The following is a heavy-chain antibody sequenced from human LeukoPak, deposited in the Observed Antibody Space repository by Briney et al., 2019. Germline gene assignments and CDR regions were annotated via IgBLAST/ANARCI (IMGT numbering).Heavy chain of an antibody. CDR2: ISSSSSYI. V-gene: IGHV3-21*01. D-gene: IGHD1-26*01. J-gene: IGHJ4*02. Sequence: GGSLRLSCAASGFTFSSYSMNWVRQAPGKGLEWVSSISSSSSYIYYADSVKGRFTISRDNAKNTLYLQMNSLRAEDTAVYYCARDTVIPYSQVGTTKDWGQGTLVTVSS. CDR1: GFTFSSYS. CDR3: ARDTVIPYSQVGTTKD.